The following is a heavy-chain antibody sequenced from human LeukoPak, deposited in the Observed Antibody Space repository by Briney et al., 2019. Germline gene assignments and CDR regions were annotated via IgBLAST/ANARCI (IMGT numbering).Heavy chain of an antibody. Sequence: SETLSLTCTVSGGSISSGGYYWSWIRQHPGKGLEWIGYIYYSGSTYYNPSLKSRVTISVDTSKNQFSLKLSPVTAADTAVYYCARAAPNYYYGMDVWGQGTTVTVSS. CDR3: ARAAPNYYYGMDV. CDR1: GGSISSGGYY. CDR2: IYYSGST. J-gene: IGHJ6*02. V-gene: IGHV4-31*03.